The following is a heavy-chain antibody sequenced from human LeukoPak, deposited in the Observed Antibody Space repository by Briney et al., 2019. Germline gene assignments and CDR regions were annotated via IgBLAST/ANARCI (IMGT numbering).Heavy chain of an antibody. V-gene: IGHV3-30*18. Sequence: LTLTCAASGFTFSSYCMHWIRQPPGKGLEWVGVISYNGSNNYNADSVKRRFTISRDNSKNTLYLQINSLRAEDTAVYSCAKDGGWCGGGWYTSHASDAFGIWGQVTMVTV. J-gene: IGHJ3*02. CDR2: ISYNGSNN. CDR3: AKDGGWCGGGWYTSHASDAFGI. D-gene: IGHD6-19*01. CDR1: GFTFSSYC.